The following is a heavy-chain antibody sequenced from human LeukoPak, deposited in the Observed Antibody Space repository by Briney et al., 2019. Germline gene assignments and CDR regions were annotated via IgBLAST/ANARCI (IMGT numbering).Heavy chain of an antibody. CDR3: ARVGGTWIQPRLAYFDY. CDR1: GFTFDDYA. D-gene: IGHD5-18*01. J-gene: IGHJ4*02. CDR2: ISWNSGSI. Sequence: GGSLRLSCAASGFTFDDYAMHWVRQAPGKGLEWVSGISWNSGSIGYADSVKGRFTISRDNAKNSLYLQMNSLRAEDTALYYCARVGGTWIQPRLAYFDYWGQGTLVTVSS. V-gene: IGHV3-9*01.